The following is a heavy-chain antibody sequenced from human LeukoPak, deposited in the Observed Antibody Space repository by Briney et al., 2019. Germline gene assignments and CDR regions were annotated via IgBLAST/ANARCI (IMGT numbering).Heavy chain of an antibody. D-gene: IGHD3-22*01. V-gene: IGHV4-4*07. Sequence: SETLSLTCTVSGGSSSSYYWTWIRQPAGKGLEWIGRIYTSESTNYNPSLKSRVTMSVDTSKNQFSLKLSSVTAADTAVYYCARDQEYYYDSSGYLFDYWGQGTLVTVSS. J-gene: IGHJ4*02. CDR3: ARDQEYYYDSSGYLFDY. CDR1: GGSSSSYY. CDR2: IYTSEST.